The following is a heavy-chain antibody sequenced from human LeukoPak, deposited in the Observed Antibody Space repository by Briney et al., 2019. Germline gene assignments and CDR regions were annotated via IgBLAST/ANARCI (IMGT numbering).Heavy chain of an antibody. V-gene: IGHV4-59*12. CDR2: VYYTGRT. CDR1: DGSTTGYY. J-gene: IGHJ4*02. CDR3: ARPGDISSWYDY. Sequence: PSETLSLTCSVSDGSTTGYYWSWIRQPPGKGLEWIAYVYYTGRTLYNPSLKSRVAISVDTSKSQFSLRLNSVTAADTAVYYCARPGDISSWYDYWGQGTVVTVSS. D-gene: IGHD6-13*01.